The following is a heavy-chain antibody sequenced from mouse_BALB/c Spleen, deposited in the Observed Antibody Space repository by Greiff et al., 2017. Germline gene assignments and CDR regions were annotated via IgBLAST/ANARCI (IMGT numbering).Heavy chain of an antibody. CDR1: GFTFSSYA. D-gene: IGHD2-4*01. CDR3: ARHDYDY. Sequence: EVQGVESGGGLVKPGGSLKLSCAASGFTFSSYAMSWVRQTPEKRLGWVATISSGGSYTYYPDSVKGRFTISRDNAKNTLYLQMSSLRSEDTAMYYCARHDYDYWGQGTTLTVSS. V-gene: IGHV5-9-3*01. CDR2: ISSGGSYT. J-gene: IGHJ2*01.